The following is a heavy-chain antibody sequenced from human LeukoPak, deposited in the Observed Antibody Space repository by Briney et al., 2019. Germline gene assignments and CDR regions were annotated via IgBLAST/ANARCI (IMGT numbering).Heavy chain of an antibody. V-gene: IGHV1-2*02. J-gene: IGHJ3*02. Sequence: ASVTVSCKASGYTFTGYYMHWVRQAPGQGLEWMGWINPHSGGTSYAQRFQGRVTMTRDTSISTAYMELSRLRSDDTAMYYCAREYSSSWYFAFDIWGQGAMVTVSS. CDR3: AREYSSSWYFAFDI. CDR2: INPHSGGT. CDR1: GYTFTGYY. D-gene: IGHD6-13*01.